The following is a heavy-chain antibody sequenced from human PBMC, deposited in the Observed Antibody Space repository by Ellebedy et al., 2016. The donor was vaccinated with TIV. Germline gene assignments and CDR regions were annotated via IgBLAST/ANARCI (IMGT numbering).Heavy chain of an antibody. D-gene: IGHD3-16*01. V-gene: IGHV5-51*01. CDR1: GYSFTSYW. CDR2: IYPGDSDT. CDR3: ARHLGMGELFDGGVH. Sequence: KVSCXGSGYSFTSYWFGWVRQMPGKGLEWMGIIYPGDSDTRYSPSFQGQVTISADKSISTAYLQWSSLKASDTAMYYCARHLGMGELFDGGVHWGQGTLVTVSS. J-gene: IGHJ4*02.